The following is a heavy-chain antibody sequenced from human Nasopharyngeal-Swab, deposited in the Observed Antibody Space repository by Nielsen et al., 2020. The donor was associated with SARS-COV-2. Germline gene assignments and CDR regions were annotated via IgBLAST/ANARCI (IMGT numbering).Heavy chain of an antibody. J-gene: IGHJ6*02. Sequence: GSLRSSCAASGFTVSSNYMSWGRQAPGKGLEWVSVIYSGGSTYYADSVKGRFTISRDNSKNTLYLQMNSLRAEDTAVYYCARASGSYYRVYYYGMDVWGQGTTVTVSS. CDR3: ARASGSYYRVYYYGMDV. D-gene: IGHD1-26*01. CDR2: IYSGGST. CDR1: GFTVSSNY. V-gene: IGHV3-53*01.